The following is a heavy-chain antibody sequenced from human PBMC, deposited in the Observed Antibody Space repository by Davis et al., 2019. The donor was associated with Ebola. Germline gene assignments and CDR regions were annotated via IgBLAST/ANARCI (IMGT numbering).Heavy chain of an antibody. D-gene: IGHD3-10*01. Sequence: MPSETLSLTCTVSGVSVSIGSYSWSWIRQPPGKGLEWIGYIYYSGSTNYNPSLKSRVTMSVDTSKNQFSLRLSSVTAADTAMYYCARDGTYYYGSRSYLALDYWGQGTLVAVSS. CDR2: IYYSGST. CDR3: ARDGTYYYGSRSYLALDY. CDR1: GVSVSIGSYS. V-gene: IGHV4-61*01. J-gene: IGHJ4*02.